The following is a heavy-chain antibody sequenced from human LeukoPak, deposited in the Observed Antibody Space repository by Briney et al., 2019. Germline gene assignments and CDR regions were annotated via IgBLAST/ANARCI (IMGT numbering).Heavy chain of an antibody. CDR1: GGSISSSDYY. D-gene: IGHD3-3*01. V-gene: IGHV4-39*01. CDR2: MFYSGIT. Sequence: SETLSLTCSVSGGSISSSDYYWGWIRQPPGKGLEWIGTMFYSGITYYSPSLKSRVTISVDTSKNQFSLKLSSVTAADTAVYFCARHGSSGVVITNFDYWGQGTLVTVFS. J-gene: IGHJ4*02. CDR3: ARHGSSGVVITNFDY.